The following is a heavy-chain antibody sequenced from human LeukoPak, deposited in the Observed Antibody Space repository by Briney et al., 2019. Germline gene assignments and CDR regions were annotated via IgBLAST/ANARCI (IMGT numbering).Heavy chain of an antibody. Sequence: GASVKVSCKASGYTFTSYGISWVRQAPGQGLEWMGWISAYNGNTNYAQKLQGRVTMTTDTSTSTAYMELRSLRSDDTAVYYCARDRGGDGYPTGAFDIWGQGTMVTVSS. CDR1: GYTFTSYG. D-gene: IGHD5-24*01. CDR3: ARDRGGDGYPTGAFDI. J-gene: IGHJ3*02. CDR2: ISAYNGNT. V-gene: IGHV1-18*01.